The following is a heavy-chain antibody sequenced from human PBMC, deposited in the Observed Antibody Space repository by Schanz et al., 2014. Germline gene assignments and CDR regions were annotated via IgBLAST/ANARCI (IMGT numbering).Heavy chain of an antibody. CDR3: ARDDAWAFDY. J-gene: IGHJ4*01. V-gene: IGHV3-11*01. CDR1: GFIFNDYY. D-gene: IGHD7-27*01. CDR2: ISRDGTTS. Sequence: VQLVESGGGLVQPGGSLRLSCAASGFIFNDYYMNWIRQAPGKGLEWLSYISRDGTTSYYADSVKGRFTISRDNAKNSLYLEMTSLRGEDTAVYYCARDDAWAFDYWGHGTLVTVSS.